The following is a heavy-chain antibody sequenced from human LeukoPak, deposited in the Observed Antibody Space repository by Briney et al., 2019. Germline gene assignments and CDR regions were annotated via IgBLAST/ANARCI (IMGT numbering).Heavy chain of an antibody. CDR2: INPNSGGT. Sequence: ASVKVSCKASGYTFTGYYMHWVRQAPGQGLEWMGWINPNSGGTNYAQKFQGRVTMTRDTSISTAHMELSRLRSDDTAVYYCARPFCSSTSCYLDYWGQGTLVTVSS. CDR1: GYTFTGYY. D-gene: IGHD2-2*01. J-gene: IGHJ4*02. CDR3: ARPFCSSTSCYLDY. V-gene: IGHV1-2*02.